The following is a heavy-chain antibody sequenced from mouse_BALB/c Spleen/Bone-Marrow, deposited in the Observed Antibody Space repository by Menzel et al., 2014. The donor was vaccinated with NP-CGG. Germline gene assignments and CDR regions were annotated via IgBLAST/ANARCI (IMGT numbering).Heavy chain of an antibody. J-gene: IGHJ4*01. D-gene: IGHD6-1*01. CDR2: IWAGGST. CDR1: GFSLTSYG. V-gene: IGHV2-9*02. Sequence: VQLQQSGPGLVSPSQSLSITCTVSGFSLTSYGVHWVRQPPGKGLEWLGVIWAGGSTNYNSALTSRLSISKDNSKSQVFLKMNSLQTDDTAMYYCARPTPRYFAMDYWGQGTSVTVSS. CDR3: ARPTPRYFAMDY.